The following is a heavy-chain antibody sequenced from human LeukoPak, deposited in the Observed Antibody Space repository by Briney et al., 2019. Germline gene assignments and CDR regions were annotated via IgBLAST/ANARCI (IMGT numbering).Heavy chain of an antibody. CDR1: GFTFSSYA. CDR2: ISYDGSNK. D-gene: IGHD4-17*01. CDR3: ARSTALRDYYYYGMDV. V-gene: IGHV3-30-3*01. Sequence: PGGSLRLSCAASGFTFSSYAMHWVRQAPGTGLASVAVISYDGSNKYYADSVKGRFTISRDNSKNTLYLQMNSLRAEDTAVYYCARSTALRDYYYYGMDVWGQGTTVTVSS. J-gene: IGHJ6*02.